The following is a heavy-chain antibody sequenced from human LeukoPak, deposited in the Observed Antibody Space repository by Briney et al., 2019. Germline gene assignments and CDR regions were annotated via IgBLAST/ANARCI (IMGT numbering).Heavy chain of an antibody. Sequence: GGSLRLSCAAPGFTFSGYWMSWLRQAPGKGLEWVANIKQDGSEKYYVDSVKGRFTISRDNAKNSLYLQMNSLRADDTAVYYCARVITVYNVYEEVAEYFQYWGQGTLVTVSS. J-gene: IGHJ1*01. CDR1: GFTFSGYW. V-gene: IGHV3-7*01. D-gene: IGHD5/OR15-5a*01. CDR3: ARVITVYNVYEEVAEYFQY. CDR2: IKQDGSEK.